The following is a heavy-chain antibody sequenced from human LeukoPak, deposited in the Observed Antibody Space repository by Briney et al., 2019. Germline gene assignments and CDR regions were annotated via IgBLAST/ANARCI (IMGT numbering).Heavy chain of an antibody. J-gene: IGHJ6*03. V-gene: IGHV1-2*02. D-gene: IGHD4-17*01. CDR3: ATATVTTTYYYMDV. Sequence: ASVKVSCTASGYTFTGYYMHWVRQAPGQGLEWMGWINPNSGGTNYAQKFQGRVTMTRDTSISTAYMELSRLRSDDTAVYYCATATVTTTYYYMDVWGKGTTVTVSS. CDR2: INPNSGGT. CDR1: GYTFTGYY.